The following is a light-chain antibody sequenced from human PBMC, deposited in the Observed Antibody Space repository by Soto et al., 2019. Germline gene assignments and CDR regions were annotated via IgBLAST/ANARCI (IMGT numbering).Light chain of an antibody. CDR3: QQYGRSPLYT. CDR1: QSVTSSY. Sequence: EIVLTQSPGTLSLSPGERATLSCRASQSVTSSYLAWYQQKPGQAPRLLIYGASSRATGIPDRFSGSGSGTDVTLTISRLEPEDFAVDYCQQYGRSPLYTFGQGTKLEIK. J-gene: IGKJ2*01. V-gene: IGKV3-20*01. CDR2: GAS.